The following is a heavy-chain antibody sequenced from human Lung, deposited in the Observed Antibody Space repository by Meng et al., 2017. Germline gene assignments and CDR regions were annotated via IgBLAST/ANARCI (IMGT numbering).Heavy chain of an antibody. J-gene: IGHJ4*02. V-gene: IGHV4-34*01. Sequence: QVRLQQWGAVLLQSAESLSRTCVVSGGSFSDYYWSWIRQPPGKGLEWIGEINHSGSTNYNPSLESRATISVDTSQNNLSLKLSSVTAADSAVYYCARGPTTMAHDFDYWGQGTLVTVSS. CDR3: ARGPTTMAHDFDY. CDR1: GGSFSDYY. CDR2: INHSGST. D-gene: IGHD4-11*01.